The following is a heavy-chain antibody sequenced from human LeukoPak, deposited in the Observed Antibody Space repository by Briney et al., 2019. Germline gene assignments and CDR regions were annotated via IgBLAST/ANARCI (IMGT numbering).Heavy chain of an antibody. CDR2: IYPGDSDT. J-gene: IGHJ4*02. CDR3: ARQGSAWFFDY. CDR1: GYSFSNSW. V-gene: IGHV5-51*01. Sequence: GESLKISCKGSGYSFSNSWIGWVRQIPGKGLEWMGIIYPGDSDTRYSPSFQGQVAISADTSAATAYLQWSSLKASDTAMYYCARQGSAWFFDYWGQGALVTVSS. D-gene: IGHD6-19*01.